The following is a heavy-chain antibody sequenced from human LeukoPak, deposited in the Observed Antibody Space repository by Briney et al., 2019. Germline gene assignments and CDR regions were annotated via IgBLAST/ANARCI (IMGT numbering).Heavy chain of an antibody. V-gene: IGHV3-53*01. CDR2: IYSGGST. CDR3: ARDSQGIDGSFDY. J-gene: IGHJ4*02. CDR1: GFTVSSNY. Sequence: GFLRLSFAASGFTVSSNYMSWVRQAPGKGLGWVSVIYSGGSTYYADSVKGRFTISRDNSKNTLYLQMNSLRAEDTAVYYCARDSQGIDGSFDYWGQGTLVTVSS. D-gene: IGHD5-24*01.